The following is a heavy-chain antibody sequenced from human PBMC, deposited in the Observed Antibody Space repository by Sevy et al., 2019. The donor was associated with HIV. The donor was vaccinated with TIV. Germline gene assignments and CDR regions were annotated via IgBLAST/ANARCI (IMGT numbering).Heavy chain of an antibody. D-gene: IGHD2-2*01. J-gene: IGHJ3*01. V-gene: IGHV3-48*03. CDR1: GFIISDYE. CDR3: ARHYFLPYCSSTNCPPAAYDL. Sequence: GGSLRLSCEAFGFIISDYEMMWVRQAPGKGLEWVSYISPSRTTIYHAVSPKGRFTTSRDNARNSLSLHLDNLRAEDTAVYYCARHYFLPYCSSTNCPPAAYDLWGQGTMVTVSS. CDR2: ISPSRTTI.